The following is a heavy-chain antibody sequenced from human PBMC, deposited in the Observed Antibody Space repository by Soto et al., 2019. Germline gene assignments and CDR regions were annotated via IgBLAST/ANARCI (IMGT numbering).Heavy chain of an antibody. D-gene: IGHD3-16*01. V-gene: IGHV4-59*08. J-gene: IGHJ4*02. Sequence: SETLSLTCSVSGGSIRSYYWGWIRQPPGKGLEWIGYIYYSGSTNYNPSLKSRVTISVDTSKNQFSLKLSSVTAADTAVYYCARRWGDYFDYWGQGTLVTVSS. CDR2: IYYSGST. CDR1: GGSIRSYY. CDR3: ARRWGDYFDY.